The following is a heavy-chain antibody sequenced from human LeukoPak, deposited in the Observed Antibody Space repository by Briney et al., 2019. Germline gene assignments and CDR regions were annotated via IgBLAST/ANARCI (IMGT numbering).Heavy chain of an antibody. CDR1: GYSITNYW. V-gene: IGHV5-51*01. J-gene: IGHJ5*02. D-gene: IGHD2-15*01. CDR2: IYPANSDI. CDR3: ARQEYCSGGSCYTWFDP. Sequence: GESLKISCKGSGYSITNYWIAWVRQMPGKGLEWMGIIYPANSDIRYSPSFQGQVTISADKSISTAYLQWSSLKASDTAMYYCARQEYCSGGSCYTWFDPWGQGTLVTVSS.